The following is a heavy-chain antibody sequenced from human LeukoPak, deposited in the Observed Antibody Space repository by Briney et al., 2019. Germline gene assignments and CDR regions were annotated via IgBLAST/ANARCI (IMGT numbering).Heavy chain of an antibody. D-gene: IGHD2-2*01. Sequence: LETVSVTCAGCRGTFSCYQWSWLRQPPAKGLEGMGEINHRGSTNYNPSLKSQVTISVDMSKNHFSLRLSSVTAADTAVYYCARPLRVPAAKGTDYYYYYGMDVWGQGTTVTVSS. CDR1: RGTFSCYQ. V-gene: IGHV4-34*01. CDR3: ARPLRVPAAKGTDYYYYYGMDV. CDR2: INHRGST. J-gene: IGHJ6*02.